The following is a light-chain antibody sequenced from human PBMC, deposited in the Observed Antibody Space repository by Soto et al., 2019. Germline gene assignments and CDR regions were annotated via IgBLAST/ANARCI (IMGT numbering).Light chain of an antibody. CDR1: QSISSY. J-gene: IGKJ1*01. CDR2: GAS. Sequence: DIQMTQSPSSLSASVGDRVTITCRASQSISSYLHWYQQKPGKAPKLLIYGASSLQSGVPSRFSGSGSGTDFTLTISSLQPEDFATYYCQQSYSTPWTFGQGTKVEIK. CDR3: QQSYSTPWT. V-gene: IGKV1-39*01.